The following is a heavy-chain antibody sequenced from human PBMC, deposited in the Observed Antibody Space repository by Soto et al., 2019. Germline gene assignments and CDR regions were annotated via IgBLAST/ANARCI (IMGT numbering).Heavy chain of an antibody. V-gene: IGHV1-18*01. D-gene: IGHD6-19*01. J-gene: IGHJ6*03. CDR1: GYSFTNYG. Sequence: QDQLVQSGGEVKKPGASVKVSCKASGYSFTNYGITWVRQAPGQGFEWMGWISAYNGDTNYAQKLQDRVTMTTDASTSTAYLELRSLRSGDTAVYYCARDRGVAPPVAGNTHYYYYMDVWGKGTTVTVSS. CDR3: ARDRGVAPPVAGNTHYYYYMDV. CDR2: ISAYNGDT.